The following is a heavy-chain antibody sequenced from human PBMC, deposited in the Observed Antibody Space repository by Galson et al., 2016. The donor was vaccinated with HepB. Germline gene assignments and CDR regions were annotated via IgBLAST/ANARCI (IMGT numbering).Heavy chain of an antibody. CDR3: AARLCTHGICILYYSEN. CDR2: LSGADDRT. CDR1: GFTFNSYA. D-gene: IGHD2-8*01. Sequence: SLRLSCAASGFTFNSYAMSWVRQAPGRGLEWVSSLSGADDRTYYADSVEGRFTISRDSSKNTLFLQMSSLRAEDTAVYYCAARLCTHGICILYYSENWGQGTLVTVSS. J-gene: IGHJ4*02. V-gene: IGHV3-23*01.